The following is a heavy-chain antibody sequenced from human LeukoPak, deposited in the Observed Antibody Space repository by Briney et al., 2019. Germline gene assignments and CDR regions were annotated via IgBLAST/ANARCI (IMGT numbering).Heavy chain of an antibody. CDR2: INPNSGGT. J-gene: IGHJ4*02. V-gene: IGHV1-2*04. Sequence: ASVKVSCKASGYTFTDYYMHWVRQAPGQGLEWMGWINPNSGGTKYAQKFQGWVTMTRDTSISTAYMELSRLRSDDTAVYYCARGGPYYDYVWGSYRSATFDYWGQGTLVTVSS. CDR3: ARGGPYYDYVWGSYRSATFDY. D-gene: IGHD3-16*02. CDR1: GYTFTDYY.